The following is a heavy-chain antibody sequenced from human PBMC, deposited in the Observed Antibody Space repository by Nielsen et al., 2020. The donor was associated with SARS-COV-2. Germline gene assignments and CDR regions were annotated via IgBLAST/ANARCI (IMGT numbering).Heavy chain of an antibody. D-gene: IGHD3-10*01. CDR1: GFTLISHG. CDR2: VWHDGGKK. J-gene: IGHJ5*02. V-gene: IGHV3-33*08. Sequence: GESLKISCEVSGFTLISHGMHWVRQAPGKGLEWVAVVWHDGGKKYYADSVKGRFTISRDNFNNALYLQLNSLRAEDAGFYYCSNFRSWGQGTLVTVSS. CDR3: SNFRS.